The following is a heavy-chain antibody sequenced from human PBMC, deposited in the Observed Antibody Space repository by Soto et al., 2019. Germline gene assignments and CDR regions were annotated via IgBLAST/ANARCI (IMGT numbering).Heavy chain of an antibody. J-gene: IGHJ4*02. CDR1: GFSFDDYG. CDR2: ISWNSGDI. V-gene: IGHV3-9*01. D-gene: IGHD2-2*03. CDR3: AKDNGLDRDRPFDY. Sequence: EVQLVESGGGSVQTGRSLRLSCAASGFSFDDYGMHWVRHGPGKGLEWVAGISWNSGDIYYADSVKGRFTISRDNAKRSLDLQMNSLRTEDTALYYCAKDNGLDRDRPFDYWGQGLLVTVSS.